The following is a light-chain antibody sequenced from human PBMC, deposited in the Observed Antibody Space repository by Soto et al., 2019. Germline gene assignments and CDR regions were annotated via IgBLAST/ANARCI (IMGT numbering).Light chain of an antibody. CDR2: KAS. CDR3: QHYNSYSEA. V-gene: IGKV1-5*03. J-gene: IGKJ1*01. Sequence: DIQMTQSPSTLSASVGDRVTITFRASQSINRWLAWYQQKPGKAPKLLIYKASSLESGVPSRFSGGGSGTEFTLTISSLQPDDFATYYCQHYNSYSEAFGQGTKVDI. CDR1: QSINRW.